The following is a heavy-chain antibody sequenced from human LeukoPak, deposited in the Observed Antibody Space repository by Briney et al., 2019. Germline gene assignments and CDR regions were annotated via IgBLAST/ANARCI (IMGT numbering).Heavy chain of an antibody. V-gene: IGHV3-33*06. J-gene: IGHJ4*02. Sequence: GRSLRLSCAASGFTFSSYGMHWVRQAPGKGLEWETVIWYDGSNKYYADSVKGRFTISRDNSKNTLYLQMNSLRAEDTAVYYCAKGQLGVVVVTYFDYWGQGTLVTVSS. D-gene: IGHD3-22*01. CDR1: GFTFSSYG. CDR3: AKGQLGVVVVTYFDY. CDR2: IWYDGSNK.